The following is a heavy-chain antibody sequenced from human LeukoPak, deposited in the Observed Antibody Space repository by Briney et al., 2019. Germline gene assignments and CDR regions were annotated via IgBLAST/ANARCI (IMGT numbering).Heavy chain of an antibody. Sequence: GGSLRLSCAASGFTFGNYGMSWVRQAPGKGLEWVSAISASDRRTYYADSVKGRFTISRDNSKNTLYLQINSLRAEDTAIYYCAKTHLPGIAVTGPDYWGQGTLVTVSS. J-gene: IGHJ4*02. CDR1: GFTFGNYG. CDR3: AKTHLPGIAVTGPDY. D-gene: IGHD6-19*01. CDR2: ISASDRRT. V-gene: IGHV3-23*01.